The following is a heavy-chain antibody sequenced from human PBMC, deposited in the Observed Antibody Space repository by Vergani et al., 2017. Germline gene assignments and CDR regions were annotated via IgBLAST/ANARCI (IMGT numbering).Heavy chain of an antibody. D-gene: IGHD3-9*01. CDR3: ATRLGYYDILTAFYYYGMDV. CDR1: GFTFSSYW. J-gene: IGHJ6*02. Sequence: EVQLVESGGGLVQPGGSLRLSCAASGFTFSSYWMSWVRQAPGKGLEWVANIKQDGSEKYYVDSVKGRFTISRDNAKNSLYLQMNSLRAEDTAVYYCATRLGYYDILTAFYYYGMDVWGQGTTVTVSS. V-gene: IGHV3-7*01. CDR2: IKQDGSEK.